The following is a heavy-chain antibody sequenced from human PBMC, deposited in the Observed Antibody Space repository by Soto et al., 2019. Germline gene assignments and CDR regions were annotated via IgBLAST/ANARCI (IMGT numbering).Heavy chain of an antibody. J-gene: IGHJ3*02. CDR1: GGSISSYD. Sequence: QVQLQESGPGLVKPSETLSLTCTVSGGSISSYDWSWIRQPPGKGLVWIGHIYYSGSTKYNPSLKGRVTISEDTSKNQFSLKLSSVTAADTAVYYCARGSSSWYGAGGLDIWGQGTMVTVSS. CDR2: IYYSGST. V-gene: IGHV4-59*01. CDR3: ARGSSSWYGAGGLDI. D-gene: IGHD6-13*01.